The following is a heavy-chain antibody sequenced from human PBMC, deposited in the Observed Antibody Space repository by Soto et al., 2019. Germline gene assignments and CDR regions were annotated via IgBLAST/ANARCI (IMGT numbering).Heavy chain of an antibody. D-gene: IGHD5-18*01. CDR2: ISYDGSNK. CDR1: GFTFSSYA. J-gene: IGHJ2*01. CDR3: ARDPLWGTAMVLCYFDL. Sequence: GGSLRLSCAASGFTFSSYAMHWVRQAPGKGLEWVAVISYDGSNKYYADSVKGRFTISRDNSKNTLYLQMNSLRAEDTAVYYCARDPLWGTAMVLCYFDLWGRGTLVIVSS. V-gene: IGHV3-30-3*01.